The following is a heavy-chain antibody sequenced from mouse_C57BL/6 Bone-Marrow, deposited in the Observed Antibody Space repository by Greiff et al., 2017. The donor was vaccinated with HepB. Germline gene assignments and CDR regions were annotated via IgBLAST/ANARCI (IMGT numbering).Heavy chain of an antibody. V-gene: IGHV5-12*01. CDR1: GFTFSDYY. CDR2: ISNGGGSP. D-gene: IGHD2-4*01. CDR3: ARQGDYGGYYYAMDY. J-gene: IGHJ4*01. Sequence: EVKLMESGGGLVQPGGSLKLSCAASGFTFSDYYMYWVRQTPEKRLEWVAYISNGGGSPYYPDTVKGRFTISRDNAKNTLYLQMSRLKSEDTAMYYCARQGDYGGYYYAMDYWGQGTSVTVSS.